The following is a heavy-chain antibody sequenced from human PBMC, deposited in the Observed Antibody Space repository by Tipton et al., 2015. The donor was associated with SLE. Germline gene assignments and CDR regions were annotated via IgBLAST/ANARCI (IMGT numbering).Heavy chain of an antibody. V-gene: IGHV4-39*07. D-gene: IGHD3-10*01. CDR2: IDYSGTT. Sequence: GLVKPSETLSLTCTVSGGSISSSSFYWGWIRQPPGKGLEWIASIDYSGTTYYTPSLKIRVTISMGMSKNLLSLELSSGTAADTAVYYCASLGVSYFHHWGQGTLVTVSS. CDR1: GGSISSSSFY. J-gene: IGHJ1*01. CDR3: ASLGVSYFHH.